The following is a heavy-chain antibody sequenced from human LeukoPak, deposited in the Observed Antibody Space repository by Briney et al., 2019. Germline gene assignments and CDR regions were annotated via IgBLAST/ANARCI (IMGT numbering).Heavy chain of an antibody. Sequence: SETLSLTCTVSGGSISSSSYYWGWIRQPPGKGLEWIGSIYYSGNTNYNPSLKSRVAISVDTSKNQFSLRLSSVTAADTAVYYCARHPTPGIAAAGTLAFDIWGQGTKVTVSS. V-gene: IGHV4-39*07. J-gene: IGHJ3*02. D-gene: IGHD6-13*01. CDR1: GGSISSSSYY. CDR2: IYYSGNT. CDR3: ARHPTPGIAAAGTLAFDI.